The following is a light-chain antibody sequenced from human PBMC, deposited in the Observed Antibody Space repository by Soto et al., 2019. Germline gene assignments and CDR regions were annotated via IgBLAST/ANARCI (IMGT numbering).Light chain of an antibody. CDR2: DVT. CDR1: SSDVGGYSY. V-gene: IGLV2-11*01. CDR3: CSYAGSYTYV. Sequence: QSLLTQPRSVSWSPGQSVTISCTGTSSDVGGYSYVSWYQHHPGKAPKLMIYDVTKRPSGVRDRFSASKSGNTASLTISGLQAEDEADYYCCSYAGSYTYVFGTGTKVTVL. J-gene: IGLJ1*01.